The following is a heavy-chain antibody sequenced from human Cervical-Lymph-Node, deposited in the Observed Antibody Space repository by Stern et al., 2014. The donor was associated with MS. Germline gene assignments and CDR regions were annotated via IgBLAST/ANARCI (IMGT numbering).Heavy chain of an antibody. CDR2: IFSNDEK. Sequence: QVTLKESGPVLVKPTETLTLTCTVSGFSLSNARMGVSWIRQPPGKALEWLPHIFSNDEKSYSTSLKSRLTISKDTSKSQVVLTMTNMDPVDTATYYCARTYGGNPMRAAWFDPWGQGTLVTVSS. CDR3: ARTYGGNPMRAAWFDP. CDR1: GFSLSNARMG. V-gene: IGHV2-26*01. J-gene: IGHJ5*02. D-gene: IGHD4-23*01.